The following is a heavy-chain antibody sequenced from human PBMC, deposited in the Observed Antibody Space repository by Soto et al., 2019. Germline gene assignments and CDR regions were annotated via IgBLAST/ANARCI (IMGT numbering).Heavy chain of an antibody. V-gene: IGHV1-2*02. CDR2: INPNSGGT. Sequence: ASVKVSCKASGYTFTGYYMHWVRQAPGQGLEWMGWINPNSGGTNYAQKFQGRVTMTRDTSISTAYMELSRLRSDDTAVYYCARAFGSGSYYNRIFDYWGQGTLVTVSS. CDR3: ARAFGSGSYYNRIFDY. CDR1: GYTFTGYY. D-gene: IGHD3-10*01. J-gene: IGHJ4*02.